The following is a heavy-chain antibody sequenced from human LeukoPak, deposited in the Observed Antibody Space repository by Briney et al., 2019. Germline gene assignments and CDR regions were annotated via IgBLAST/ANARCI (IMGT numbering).Heavy chain of an antibody. D-gene: IGHD3-10*01. Sequence: PGGSLRLSCAASGFTFSSYAMHWVRQAPGKGLEWVAVISYDGSNKYYADSVRGRFTISRDNSKNTLYLQMNSLRAEDTAVYYCARDGSMVRGVIITDYGKDVWGKGTTVTVSS. V-gene: IGHV3-30*04. J-gene: IGHJ6*04. CDR2: ISYDGSNK. CDR1: GFTFSSYA. CDR3: ARDGSMVRGVIITDYGKDV.